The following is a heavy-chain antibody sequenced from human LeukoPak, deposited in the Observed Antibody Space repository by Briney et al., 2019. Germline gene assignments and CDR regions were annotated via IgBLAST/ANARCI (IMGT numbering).Heavy chain of an antibody. Sequence: PSETLSLTCTVSGGSSSSNYWSWIRQPPGKGLEWIGYIYYSGSTNYNPSLKSRVTISVDTSKNQFSLKLSSVTAADTAVYYCARVTGYRIEDYFDYWGQGTLVTVSS. CDR3: ARVTGYRIEDYFDY. CDR2: IYYSGST. V-gene: IGHV4-59*01. CDR1: GGSSSSNY. J-gene: IGHJ4*02. D-gene: IGHD6-13*01.